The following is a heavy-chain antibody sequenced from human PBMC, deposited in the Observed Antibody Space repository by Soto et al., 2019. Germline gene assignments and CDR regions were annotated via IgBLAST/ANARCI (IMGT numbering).Heavy chain of an antibody. CDR3: AKSVYNWNDGFFDY. V-gene: IGHV3-30*18. Sequence: QVQLVESGGGVVQPGRSLRLSCAASGFTFSSYGMHWVRQAPGKGLEWVAVISYDGSNKYYADSVKGRFTISRDNSKSTLYLQMNSLRAEDTAVYYCAKSVYNWNDGFFDYWGQGTLVTVSS. D-gene: IGHD1-1*01. CDR2: ISYDGSNK. J-gene: IGHJ4*02. CDR1: GFTFSSYG.